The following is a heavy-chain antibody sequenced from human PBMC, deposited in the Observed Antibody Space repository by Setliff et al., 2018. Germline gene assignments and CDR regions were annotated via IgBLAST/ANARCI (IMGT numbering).Heavy chain of an antibody. Sequence: SVKVSCKASGGTFSSYAISWVRQAPGQGLEWMGGIIPILGIANYAQKVQGRVTITADESTRTAYVELRSLRSEDPAVYYCARDGGFGESSRYFDYWGQGTLVTVSS. CDR1: GGTFSSYA. CDR2: IIPILGIA. V-gene: IGHV1-69*10. D-gene: IGHD3-10*01. J-gene: IGHJ4*02. CDR3: ARDGGFGESSRYFDY.